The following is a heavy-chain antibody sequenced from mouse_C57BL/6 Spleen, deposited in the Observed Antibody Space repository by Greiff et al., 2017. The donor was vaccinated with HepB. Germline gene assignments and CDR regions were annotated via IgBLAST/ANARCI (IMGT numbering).Heavy chain of an antibody. CDR3: ARRGYGSSYVEYFDV. Sequence: VQLQESGAELVKPGASVKMSCKASGYTFTTYPIEWVKQNHGKSLEWIGNFHPYNDDTKYNEKFKGKATLTVEKSSITVYLELSRLTSDDSAVYYCARRGYGSSYVEYFDVWGTGTTVTVSS. CDR2: FHPYNDDT. V-gene: IGHV1-47*01. J-gene: IGHJ1*03. CDR1: GYTFTTYP. D-gene: IGHD1-1*01.